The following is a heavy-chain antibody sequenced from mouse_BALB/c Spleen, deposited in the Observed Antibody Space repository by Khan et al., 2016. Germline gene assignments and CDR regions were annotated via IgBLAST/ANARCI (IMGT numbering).Heavy chain of an antibody. J-gene: IGHJ4*01. D-gene: IGHD4-1*01. CDR2: ISGGSSTI. V-gene: IGHV5-17*02. CDR3: ARLTPYAMDY. Sequence: EVELVESGGGLVQPGGSRKLSCAASGFTFSVFGIHWVRQAPEKGLEWVAYISGGSSTIYYADTVKGRFTISRDNPKNTLYLHMPSLRSEDKAVYYCARLTPYAMDYWGQGTSVTVAS. CDR1: GFTFSVFG.